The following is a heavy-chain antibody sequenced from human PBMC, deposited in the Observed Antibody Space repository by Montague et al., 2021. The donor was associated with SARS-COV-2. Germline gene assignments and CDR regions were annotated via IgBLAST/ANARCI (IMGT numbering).Heavy chain of an antibody. V-gene: IGHV4-34*01. CDR2: INHSGSS. Sequence: SETLSLTCAVSGGSFSSYYWSWIRQPPGKGLEWIAEINHSGSSXXXPSXXXRVTMSVDTSKNQFSLKLNSVTVADTAVYYCARGPRITMIVVVITDIWFDPWGQGTLVTVSS. J-gene: IGHJ5*02. CDR3: ARGPRITMIVVVITDIWFDP. CDR1: GGSFSSYY. D-gene: IGHD3-22*01.